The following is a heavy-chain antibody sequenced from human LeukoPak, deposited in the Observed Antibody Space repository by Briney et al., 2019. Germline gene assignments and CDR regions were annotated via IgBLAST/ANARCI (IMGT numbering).Heavy chain of an antibody. CDR1: GFTFSSYA. V-gene: IGHV3-7*01. Sequence: PGRSLRLSCAASGFTFSSYAMHWVRQAPGKGLEWVANIKQDGSEKYYVDSVKGRFTISRDNAKNSLYLQMNSLRAEDTAVYYCAREAFKKHDYWGQGTLVTVSS. J-gene: IGHJ4*02. CDR2: IKQDGSEK. CDR3: AREAFKKHDY.